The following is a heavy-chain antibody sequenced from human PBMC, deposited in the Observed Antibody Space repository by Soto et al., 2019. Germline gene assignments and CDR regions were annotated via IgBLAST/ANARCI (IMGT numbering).Heavy chain of an antibody. CDR3: AREGRGRITMVRGVMDV. CDR1: GFTFSSYS. V-gene: IGHV3-21*01. D-gene: IGHD3-10*01. CDR2: ISSSSSYI. J-gene: IGHJ6*03. Sequence: GGSLRLSCAASGFTFSSYSMNWVRQAPGKGLEWVSSISSSSSYIYYADSVKGRFTISRDNAKNSLYLQMNSLRAEDTAVYYCAREGRGRITMVRGVMDVWGKGTTVTVSS.